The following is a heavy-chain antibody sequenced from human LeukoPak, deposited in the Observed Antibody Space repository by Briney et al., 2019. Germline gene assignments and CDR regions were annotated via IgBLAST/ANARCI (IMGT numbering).Heavy chain of an antibody. CDR3: ARVEVRGVIPDY. CDR2: ISWNSGSI. V-gene: IGHV3-9*01. Sequence: PGGSLRLSCAASGFTFDDYAMHWVRQAPGKGLEWVSGISWNSGSIGYADSVKGRFTISRDNAKNSLYLQMNSLRAEDTAVYYCARVEVRGVIPDYWGQGTLVTVSS. J-gene: IGHJ4*02. CDR1: GFTFDDYA. D-gene: IGHD3-10*01.